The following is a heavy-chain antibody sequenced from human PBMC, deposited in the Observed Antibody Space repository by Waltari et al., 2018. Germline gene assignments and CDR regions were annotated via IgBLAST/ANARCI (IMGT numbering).Heavy chain of an antibody. Sequence: QLQLQESGPGLVKPSETLSLTCTVSGGSISSSSDSWGWIRQPPGKGLEWIGSIYYSGSTYYNPSLKSRVTISVDTSKNQFSLKLSSVTAADTAVYYCARGRPGASLFDYWGQGTLVTVSS. CDR3: ARGRPGASLFDY. J-gene: IGHJ4*02. V-gene: IGHV4-39*07. CDR1: GGSISSSSDS. CDR2: IYYSGST. D-gene: IGHD6-6*01.